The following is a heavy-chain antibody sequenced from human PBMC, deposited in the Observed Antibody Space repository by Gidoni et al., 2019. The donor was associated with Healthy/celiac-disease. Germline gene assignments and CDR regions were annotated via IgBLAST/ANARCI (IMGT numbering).Heavy chain of an antibody. CDR1: GYTFTSYA. CDR2: INAGNGNT. V-gene: IGHV1-3*01. Sequence: QVQLVQSGAEVKKPGASVKASCKPAGYTFTSYAMHWGRQAPGQRLEWMGWINAGNGNTKYSQKFQGRVTITRDTSASTAYMELSSLRSEDTAVYYCARVDWDLDYWGQGTLVTVSS. J-gene: IGHJ4*02. CDR3: ARVDWDLDY. D-gene: IGHD3-9*01.